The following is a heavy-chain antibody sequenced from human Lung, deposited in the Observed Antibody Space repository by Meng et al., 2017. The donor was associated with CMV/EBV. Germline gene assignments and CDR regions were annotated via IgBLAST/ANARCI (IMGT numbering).Heavy chain of an antibody. CDR3: ARGSIVVVPAAINDMDV. Sequence: ASVKVSCKASGYTFTGYYMHWVRRAPGQGLEWMGWINPNSGGTNYAQKFQGRVTMTRDTSISTAYMELSRLRSDDTAVYYCARGSIVVVPAAINDMDVWGQGTTVXVSS. CDR1: GYTFTGYY. CDR2: INPNSGGT. J-gene: IGHJ6*02. V-gene: IGHV1-2*02. D-gene: IGHD2-2*02.